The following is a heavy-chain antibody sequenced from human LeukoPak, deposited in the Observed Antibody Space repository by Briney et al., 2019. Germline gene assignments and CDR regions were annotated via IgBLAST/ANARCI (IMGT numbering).Heavy chain of an antibody. V-gene: IGHV1-18*01. CDR2: ISAYNGKT. CDR1: GYTFTSYG. D-gene: IGHD3-3*01. Sequence: GASVKVSCKASGYTFTSYGISWVRQATGQGLEWLGWISAYNGKTNYAQKLQGRVTMTTDTSTSTAYMELRSLRSDDTAVYYCAREPHKYYDFWSGYYSRPTAFDYWGQGTLVTASS. J-gene: IGHJ4*02. CDR3: AREPHKYYDFWSGYYSRPTAFDY.